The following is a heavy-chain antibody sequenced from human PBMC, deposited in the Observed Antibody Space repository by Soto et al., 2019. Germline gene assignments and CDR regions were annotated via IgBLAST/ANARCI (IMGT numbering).Heavy chain of an antibody. J-gene: IGHJ4*02. CDR3: AKDLPTYGGKGGFDY. V-gene: IGHV3-30*18. Sequence: TGGSLRLSCAASGFTFSSYGMHWVRQAPGKGLEWVAVISYDGSNKYYADSVKGRFTISRDNSKNTLYLQMNSLRAEDTAVYYCAKDLPTYGGKGGFDYWGQGTLVTVSS. CDR2: ISYDGSNK. D-gene: IGHD4-17*01. CDR1: GFTFSSYG.